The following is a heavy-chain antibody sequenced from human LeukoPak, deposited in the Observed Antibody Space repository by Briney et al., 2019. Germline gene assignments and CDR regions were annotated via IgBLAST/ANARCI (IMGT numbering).Heavy chain of an antibody. Sequence: PGGSLRLSCAASGFTVSSNYMSWVRQAPGKGLEWVSVIYSGGSTYYADSVKGRFTISRDNSKNTLCLQMNSLRAEDTAVYYCARDYRTGRLDPWGQGTLVTVSS. D-gene: IGHD3-16*01. CDR1: GFTVSSNY. CDR3: ARDYRTGRLDP. CDR2: IYSGGST. V-gene: IGHV3-66*02. J-gene: IGHJ5*02.